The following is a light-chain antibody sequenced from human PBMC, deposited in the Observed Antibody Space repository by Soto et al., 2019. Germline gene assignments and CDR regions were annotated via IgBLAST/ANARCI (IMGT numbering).Light chain of an antibody. CDR3: QSYDSTLSGVI. CDR1: SSNIGAGYD. Sequence: QLVLTQPPSVSGAPGQRVTISCTGSSSNIGAGYDVHWYQQLPGTAPKIIIYADSDRPSGVPDRFSGSKSGTSASLAIAGLRAEDEGDYYCQSYDSTLSGVIFGGGTKLTV. CDR2: ADS. V-gene: IGLV1-40*01. J-gene: IGLJ2*01.